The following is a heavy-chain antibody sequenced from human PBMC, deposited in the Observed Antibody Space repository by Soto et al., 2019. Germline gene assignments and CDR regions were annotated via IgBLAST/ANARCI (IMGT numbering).Heavy chain of an antibody. V-gene: IGHV3-23*01. CDR1: GCTFSSYA. CDR2: ISGSGGST. D-gene: IGHD6-19*01. J-gene: IGHJ4*02. Sequence: QAGGSLRLSCAASGCTFSSYARSWVRQAPGKGLEWVSAISGSGGSTYYADSVKGRFTISRDNSKNKLYLQMNSLRAEDTAVYYCAKVGYAPPMEYSSGWFLFDYWGQGTLVTVSS. CDR3: AKVGYAPPMEYSSGWFLFDY.